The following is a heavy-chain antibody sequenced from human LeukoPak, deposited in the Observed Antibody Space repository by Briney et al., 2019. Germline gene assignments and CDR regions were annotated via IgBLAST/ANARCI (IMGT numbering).Heavy chain of an antibody. CDR3: ATGQGGWELPDYFDY. D-gene: IGHD1-26*01. CDR1: GYTLTELS. V-gene: IGHV1-24*01. Sequence: ASVKVSYKVSGYTLTELSMHWVRQAPGKGPEWMGGFDPEDGETIYAQKFQGRVTMTEDTSTDTAYMELSSLRSEDTAVYYCATGQGGWELPDYFDYWGQGTLVTVSS. CDR2: FDPEDGET. J-gene: IGHJ4*02.